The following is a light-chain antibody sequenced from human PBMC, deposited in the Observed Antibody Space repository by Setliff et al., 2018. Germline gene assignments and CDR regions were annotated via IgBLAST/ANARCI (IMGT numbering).Light chain of an antibody. J-gene: IGLJ1*01. CDR3: SSYAGSNNYV. CDR2: EVS. CDR1: SSDVGGYNY. Sequence: QSALTQPASVSGSPGQSITISCTGTSSDVGGYNYVSWYQQHPGKAPKLMIYEVSKRPSGVPDRFSGPKSGNTASLTVSGLQAEDEADYYCSSYAGSNNYVFGTGTKVTVL. V-gene: IGLV2-8*01.